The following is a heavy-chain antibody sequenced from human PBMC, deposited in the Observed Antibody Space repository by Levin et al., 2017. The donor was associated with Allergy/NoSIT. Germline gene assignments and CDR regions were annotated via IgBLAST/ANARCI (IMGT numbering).Heavy chain of an antibody. V-gene: IGHV1-69*04. D-gene: IGHD3-10*01. CDR1: GGTFSSYT. CDR2: IIPILGIA. CDR3: ARDNITMVRGVITIENWFDP. J-gene: IGHJ5*02. Sequence: EASVKVSCKASGGTFSSYTISWVRQAPGQGLEWMGRIIPILGIANYAQKFQGRVTITADKSTSTAYMELSSLRSEDTAVYYCARDNITMVRGVITIENWFDPWGQGTLVTVSS.